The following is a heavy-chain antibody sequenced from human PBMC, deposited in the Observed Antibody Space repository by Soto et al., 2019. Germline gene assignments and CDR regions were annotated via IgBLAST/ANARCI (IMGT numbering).Heavy chain of an antibody. CDR3: ARHDAVRKLQNGMDV. CDR2: IYYAGNT. D-gene: IGHD2-15*01. Sequence: SETLSLTCTVSGGSITGYYLSWIRQPPGRGLEWIGYIYYAGNTLYTPSLKSRVTISVDTSKNQFSLKLSSVTAADTAVYYCARHDAVRKLQNGMDVWGQGTMVTVSS. J-gene: IGHJ6*02. V-gene: IGHV4-59*01. CDR1: GGSITGYY.